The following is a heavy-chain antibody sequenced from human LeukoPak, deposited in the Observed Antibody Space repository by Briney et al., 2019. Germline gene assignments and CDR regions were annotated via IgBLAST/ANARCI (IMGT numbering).Heavy chain of an antibody. V-gene: IGHV3-30*18. CDR1: GFTFSSYG. D-gene: IGHD3-22*01. CDR3: AKDRSVRRMYYYDSSGSHFDY. CDR2: ISYDGSNK. Sequence: GRSLRLSCAASGFTFSSYGMHWVRQAPGKGLEWVAVISYDGSNKYYADSVKGRFTISRDNSKNTLYLQMNSLRAEDTAVYYCAKDRSVRRMYYYDSSGSHFDYWGQGTLVTVSS. J-gene: IGHJ4*02.